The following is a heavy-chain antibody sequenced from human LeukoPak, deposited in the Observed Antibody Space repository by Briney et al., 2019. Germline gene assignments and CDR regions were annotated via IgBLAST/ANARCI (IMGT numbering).Heavy chain of an antibody. CDR3: ARRRWADAFDI. D-gene: IGHD4-23*01. CDR2: IYPGDSDT. J-gene: IGHJ3*02. Sequence: GESLKISCKDSGYSFTTYWIAWVRQMPGKGLEWMGIIYPGDSDTTYSPSFQGQVTISADKSISTAYLQWNSLKASDTAMYYCARRRWADAFDIWGQGTMITVSS. V-gene: IGHV5-51*01. CDR1: GYSFTTYW.